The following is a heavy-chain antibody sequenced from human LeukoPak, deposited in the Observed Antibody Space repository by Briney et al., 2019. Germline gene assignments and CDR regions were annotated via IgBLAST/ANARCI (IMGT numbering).Heavy chain of an antibody. CDR2: ISYDGSNK. J-gene: IGHJ4*02. D-gene: IGHD6-13*01. V-gene: IGHV3-30-3*01. Sequence: PGGSLRLSCAAPGFTFSSYAMHWVRQAPGKGLEWVAVISYDGSNKYYADSVKGRFTISRDNSKNTLYLQMNSLRAEDTAVYYCARDFAAAGFDYWGQGTLVTVSS. CDR3: ARDFAAAGFDY. CDR1: GFTFSSYA.